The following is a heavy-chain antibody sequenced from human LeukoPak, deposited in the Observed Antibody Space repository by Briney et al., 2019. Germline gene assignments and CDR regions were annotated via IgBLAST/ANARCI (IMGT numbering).Heavy chain of an antibody. CDR2: IRNDGSNK. Sequence: PGGSLRLSCAASGFTFGSYGMDWVRQAPGKGLEWVAFIRNDGSNKYHADSVKGRFTISRDNSKDTLYLQMSSLRPEDTAVYYCANLNSGYDDYWGQGTLVTVSS. D-gene: IGHD5-12*01. CDR3: ANLNSGYDDY. J-gene: IGHJ4*02. V-gene: IGHV3-30*02. CDR1: GFTFGSYG.